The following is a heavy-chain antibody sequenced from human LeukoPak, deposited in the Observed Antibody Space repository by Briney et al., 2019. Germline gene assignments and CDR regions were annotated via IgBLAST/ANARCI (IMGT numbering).Heavy chain of an antibody. Sequence: GRSLRLSCAASGFTFSTYSMNWVRQAPGKGLEWVSSISSSSSYIYYADSVKGRFTISRDNAKNSLYLQMNSLRAEDTAVYYCARDFSPYCGGDCYTFDYWGQGTLVTVSS. J-gene: IGHJ4*02. CDR3: ARDFSPYCGGDCYTFDY. CDR1: GFTFSTYS. D-gene: IGHD2-21*02. V-gene: IGHV3-21*01. CDR2: ISSSSSYI.